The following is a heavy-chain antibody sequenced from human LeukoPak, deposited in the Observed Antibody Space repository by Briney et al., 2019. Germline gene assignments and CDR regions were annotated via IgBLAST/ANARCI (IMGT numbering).Heavy chain of an antibody. CDR2: ISGSGGST. Sequence: GGSLRLSCAASGSTFSSYAMSWVRQAPGKGLEWVSAISGSGGSTYYADSVKGRFTISRDNSKNTLYLQMNSLRAEDTAVYYCAKRTDSSGHNGLAWGQGTLVTVSS. CDR3: AKRTDSSGHNGLA. J-gene: IGHJ4*02. D-gene: IGHD3-22*01. V-gene: IGHV3-23*01. CDR1: GSTFSSYA.